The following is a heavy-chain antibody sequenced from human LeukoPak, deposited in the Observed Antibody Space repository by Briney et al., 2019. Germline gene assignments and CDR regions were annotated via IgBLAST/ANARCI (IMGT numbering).Heavy chain of an antibody. CDR3: AKASLGYCSSTSCYVGAFDI. CDR1: GFTFDDYA. J-gene: IGHJ3*02. D-gene: IGHD2-2*01. Sequence: PGGSLRLSCAASGFTFDDYAMHWVRQAPGKGLEWVSGISWNSGSIGYADSVKGRFTISRDNAKNSLYPQMNSLRAEDTALYYCAKASLGYCSSTSCYVGAFDIWGQGTMVTVSS. CDR2: ISWNSGSI. V-gene: IGHV3-9*01.